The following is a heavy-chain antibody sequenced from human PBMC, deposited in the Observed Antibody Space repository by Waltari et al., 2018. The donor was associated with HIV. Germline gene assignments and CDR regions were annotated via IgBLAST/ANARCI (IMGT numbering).Heavy chain of an antibody. Sequence: EVRLVESGGGLVQPEGSLRLSCAASGFTFSSSWMAWVRQAPGKGREWVANIKEDGSEIHYVDSVKGRFTISRDNAKNSLYLQMNSLRAEDTAVYYCARRQQLTDWGQGTLVTVSS. J-gene: IGHJ4*02. V-gene: IGHV3-7*01. CDR2: IKEDGSEI. D-gene: IGHD6-13*01. CDR1: GFTFSSSW. CDR3: ARRQQLTD.